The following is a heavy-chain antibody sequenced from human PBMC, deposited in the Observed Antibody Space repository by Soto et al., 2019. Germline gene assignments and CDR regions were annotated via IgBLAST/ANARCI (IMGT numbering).Heavy chain of an antibody. CDR2: IYNGERT. Sequence: QVHLQESGPGLVKPSETMSLTCTASGASIRNFYWNWVRQFPGKGLEWIGHIYNGERTNYNPSLKSRVTISVDTSKNQFSLKLSSVTVADPAVYYCAQTTGGPGFEYWGQGTLVAVSS. CDR3: AQTTGGPGFEY. J-gene: IGHJ4*02. D-gene: IGHD1-1*01. CDR1: GASIRNFY. V-gene: IGHV4-59*01.